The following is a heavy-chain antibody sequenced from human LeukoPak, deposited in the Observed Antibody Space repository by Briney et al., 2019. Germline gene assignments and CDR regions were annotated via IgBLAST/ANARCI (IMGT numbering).Heavy chain of an antibody. V-gene: IGHV4-34*01. CDR1: GGSFSGYY. CDR2: INHSGST. CDR3: ARGNGTTTARLYYFDY. Sequence: PSETLSLTCAVYGGSFSGYYWSWIRQPPGKGPEWIGEINHSGSTNYNPSLKSRVTISVDASKNQFSLKLSSVTAADTAVYYCARGNGTTTARLYYFDYWGQGTLVTVSS. J-gene: IGHJ4*02. D-gene: IGHD1-1*01.